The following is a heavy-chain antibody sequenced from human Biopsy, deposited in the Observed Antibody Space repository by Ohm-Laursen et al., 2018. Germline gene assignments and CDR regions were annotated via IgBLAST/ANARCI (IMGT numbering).Heavy chain of an antibody. V-gene: IGHV3-23*01. CDR1: GFTFSDDY. CDR2: ITASGGTT. J-gene: IGHJ6*02. Sequence: SLRLSCAASGFTFSDDYMNWVRQAPGKGLEWVSGITASGGTTYYADSVKGRFTISRDNSNNTLYLQMNSLRDDDTAVYYCAKVPREELSYYYSMDVWGQGTTVTVPS. D-gene: IGHD1-7*01. CDR3: AKVPREELSYYYSMDV.